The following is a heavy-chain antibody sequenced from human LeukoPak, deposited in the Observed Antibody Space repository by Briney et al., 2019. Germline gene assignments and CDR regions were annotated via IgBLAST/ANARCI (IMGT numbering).Heavy chain of an antibody. CDR2: IYYSGST. CDR3: AGGSGASWFDP. Sequence: PSETLSLTCTVSGGSISSYYWSWIRQPPGKGLEWIGYIYYSGSTNYNPSLKSRVTISVDTSKNQFSLKLSSVTAADTAVYYCAGGSGASWFDPWGQGTLVTVSS. CDR1: GGSISSYY. V-gene: IGHV4-59*01. J-gene: IGHJ5*02. D-gene: IGHD2-8*02.